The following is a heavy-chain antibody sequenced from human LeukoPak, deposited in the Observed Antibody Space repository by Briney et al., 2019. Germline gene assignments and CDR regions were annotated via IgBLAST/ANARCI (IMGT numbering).Heavy chain of an antibody. D-gene: IGHD2-2*02. CDR3: ARQIPETFDY. J-gene: IGHJ4*02. V-gene: IGHV4-59*10. CDR2: IYDSGST. Sequence: LEWIGRIYDSGSTHYNPSLKSRVTMSVDTSKNLFSLKLYSVTAADTAVYYCARQIPETFDYWGQGILVTVSS.